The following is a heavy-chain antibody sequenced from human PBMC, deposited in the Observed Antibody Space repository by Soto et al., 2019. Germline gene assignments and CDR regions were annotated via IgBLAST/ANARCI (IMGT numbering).Heavy chain of an antibody. CDR1: GFTFSSYS. V-gene: IGHV3-21*01. D-gene: IGHD2-15*01. J-gene: IGHJ6*02. Sequence: EVQLVESGGGLVKPGGSLRLSCAASGFTFSSYSMNWVRQAPGKGLEWVSSISSSSSYIYYADSVKGRFTISRDNAKNSLYLQMNSLRVEDTAVYYCARAVEVDVGDYHYYGMDVWGQGTTVTVSS. CDR3: ARAVEVDVGDYHYYGMDV. CDR2: ISSSSSYI.